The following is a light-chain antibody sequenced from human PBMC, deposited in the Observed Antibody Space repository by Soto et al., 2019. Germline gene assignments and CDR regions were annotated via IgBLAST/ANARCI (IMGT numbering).Light chain of an antibody. CDR3: QQYGTSPPGVT. CDR2: GAS. CDR1: QSVSSNF. Sequence: DIVLTQSPGTLSLSPGERATLSCRASQSVSSNFLAWYQQKPGQAPRLLIYGASKRATGIPDRFSGSGSETDFALTNSRLEPEDFAVYYCQQYGTSPPGVTFGPGTKVDMK. V-gene: IGKV3-20*01. J-gene: IGKJ3*01.